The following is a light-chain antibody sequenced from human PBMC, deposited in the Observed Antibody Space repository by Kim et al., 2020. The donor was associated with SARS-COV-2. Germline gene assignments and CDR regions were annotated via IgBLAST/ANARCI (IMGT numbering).Light chain of an antibody. CDR3: QSYDSSLSGSV. Sequence: RVTSSCTGSSSNIGTGYDVHWYQQLPGTAPKLLIYANTNRPSGVPDRFSASKSGTSASLAITGLQAEDEADYYCQSYDSSLSGSVFGGGTQLTVL. V-gene: IGLV1-40*01. CDR1: SSNIGTGYD. J-gene: IGLJ2*01. CDR2: ANT.